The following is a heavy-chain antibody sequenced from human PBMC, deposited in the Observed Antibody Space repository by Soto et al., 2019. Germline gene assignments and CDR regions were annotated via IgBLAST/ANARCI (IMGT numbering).Heavy chain of an antibody. CDR1: GFSLSTGGVG. CDR3: ARDRRDSYGFDY. Sequence: ITLKESGPTLVKATQTLTLTCTFSGFSLSTGGVGVGWIRQPPGKALEWLGVIDWDDYKRYSPSVKSRLTITKDASKNQVVLTMTNMDPVDTATYYCARDRRDSYGFDYWGQGTLVTVSS. V-gene: IGHV2-5*02. D-gene: IGHD2-21*02. J-gene: IGHJ4*02. CDR2: IDWDDYK.